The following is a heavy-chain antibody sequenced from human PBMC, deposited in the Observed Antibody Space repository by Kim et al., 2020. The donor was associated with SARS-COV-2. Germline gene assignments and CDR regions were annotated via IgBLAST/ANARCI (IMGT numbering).Heavy chain of an antibody. J-gene: IGHJ4*02. CDR1: GFTFSSYA. Sequence: GGSLRLSCAASGFTFSSYAMHWVRQAPGKGLEWVAVIWYDGSNKYYADSVKGRFTISRDNSKNTLYLQMNSLRAEDTAVYYCAKEGIAAAGMGEYFDYWGQGTLVTVSS. CDR2: IWYDGSNK. V-gene: IGHV3-33*06. D-gene: IGHD6-13*01. CDR3: AKEGIAAAGMGEYFDY.